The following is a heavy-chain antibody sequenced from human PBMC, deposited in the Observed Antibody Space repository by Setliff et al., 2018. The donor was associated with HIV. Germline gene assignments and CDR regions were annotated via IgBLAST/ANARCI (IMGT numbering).Heavy chain of an antibody. CDR1: GPSVCSSDYY. D-gene: IGHD3-3*01. J-gene: IGHJ4*02. CDR2: IHHSGST. V-gene: IGHV4-39*01. Sequence: PSETLSLTCTVSGPSVCSSDYYWGWIRQPPGKGLEWIASIHHSGSTWYNPSLKSRVTISADMSKNQFFLKLLSMTAADTAVYYCARPSFGIGGGSIFDSWGQGTLGTVSS. CDR3: ARPSFGIGGGSIFDS.